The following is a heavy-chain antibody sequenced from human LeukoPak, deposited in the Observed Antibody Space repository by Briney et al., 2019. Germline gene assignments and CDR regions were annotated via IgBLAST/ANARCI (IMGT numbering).Heavy chain of an antibody. D-gene: IGHD1-14*01. CDR1: GGSFSGYY. J-gene: IGHJ5*02. V-gene: IGHV4-34*01. CDR3: ARAGRVGYSRARNNWFDP. CDR2: INHSGST. Sequence: SETLSLTCAVYGGSFSGYYWSWIRQRPGKGPEWIGEINHSGSTNYNPSLKSRVTISVDTSKNQFSLKLSSVTAADTAVYYCARAGRVGYSRARNNWFDPWGQGTLVTVSS.